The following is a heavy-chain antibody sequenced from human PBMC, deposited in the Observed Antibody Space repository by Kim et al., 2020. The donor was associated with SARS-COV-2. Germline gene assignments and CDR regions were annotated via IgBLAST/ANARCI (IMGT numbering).Heavy chain of an antibody. Sequence: SETLSLTCTVSGGSISSYYWSWIRQPPGKGLEWIGYIYYSGSTNYNPSLKSRVTISVDTSKNQFSLKLSSVTAADTAVYYCARAALGGWFDPWGQGTLVTVSS. J-gene: IGHJ5*02. D-gene: IGHD3-16*01. CDR1: GGSISSYY. CDR3: ARAALGGWFDP. CDR2: IYYSGST. V-gene: IGHV4-59*01.